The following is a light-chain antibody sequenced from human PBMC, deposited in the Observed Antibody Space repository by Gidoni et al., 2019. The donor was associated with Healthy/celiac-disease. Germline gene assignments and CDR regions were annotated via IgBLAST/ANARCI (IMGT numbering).Light chain of an antibody. Sequence: DIQMTQSPSSLSASVGDRVTITCRASQSISSYLNWYQQKPGKAPKILIYAASSLQSGVPSRFSGSGSGTDFTITISSLQHEDFATYYCQQSYSTPYTFXXXTKLEIK. CDR2: AAS. CDR3: QQSYSTPYT. CDR1: QSISSY. V-gene: IGKV1-39*01. J-gene: IGKJ2*01.